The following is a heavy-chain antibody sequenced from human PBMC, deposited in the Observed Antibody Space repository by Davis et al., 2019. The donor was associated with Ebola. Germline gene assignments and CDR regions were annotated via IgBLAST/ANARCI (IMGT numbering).Heavy chain of an antibody. J-gene: IGHJ6*02. CDR3: ARDRDAYSNYYYGMDV. Sequence: ASVKVSCKASVCTFTSYAMHWVRQAPGQRLEWMGWINAGNGNTKYSQKFQGRVTITRDTSASTAYMELSSLRSEDTAVYYCARDRDAYSNYYYGMDVWGQGTTVTVSS. D-gene: IGHD4-11*01. CDR1: VCTFTSYA. CDR2: INAGNGNT. V-gene: IGHV1-3*01.